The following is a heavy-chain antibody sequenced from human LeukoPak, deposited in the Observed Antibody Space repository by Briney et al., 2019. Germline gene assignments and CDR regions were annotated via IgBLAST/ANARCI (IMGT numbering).Heavy chain of an antibody. CDR2: ISGSGGST. V-gene: IGHV3-23*01. D-gene: IGHD4-23*01. J-gene: IGHJ4*02. CDR3: ARRAGGYSHPYDY. CDR1: GFTFSSYA. Sequence: GSLRLSCAASGFTFSSYAMSWVRQVSGKGLEWVSVISGSGGSTYYADSVKGRFTISRDNSKNTLYLQMNSLRAEDTAVYYCARRAGGYSHPYDYWGQGILVTVSS.